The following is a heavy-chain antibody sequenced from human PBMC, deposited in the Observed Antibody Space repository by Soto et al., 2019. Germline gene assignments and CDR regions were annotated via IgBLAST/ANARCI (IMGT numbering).Heavy chain of an antibody. V-gene: IGHV1-69*01. CDR2: IIPIFGTA. CDR3: AREGARSSSSTSLRLFDP. J-gene: IGHJ5*02. Sequence: QVQLVQSGAEVKKPGSSVKVSCKASGGTFSSYAISWVRQAPGQGLEWMGGIIPIFGTANYAQKFQGRVTITADESTSTAYMELSSLRSEDTAVYYCAREGARSSSSTSLRLFDPWGQGTLVTVSS. D-gene: IGHD2-2*01. CDR1: GGTFSSYA.